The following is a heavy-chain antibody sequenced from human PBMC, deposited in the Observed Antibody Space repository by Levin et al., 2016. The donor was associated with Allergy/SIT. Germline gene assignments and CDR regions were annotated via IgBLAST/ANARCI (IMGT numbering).Heavy chain of an antibody. CDR1: GGSFSYY. J-gene: IGHJ2*01. V-gene: IGHV4-34*01. CDR3: ASSDRGYCTGHSCVRYWFFDL. CDR2: MNHGGST. D-gene: IGHD2-8*02. Sequence: SETLSLTCAVYGGSFSYYWSWIRQPPGKGLEWIGQMNHGGSTTYNASLMSRVTISIDKSKNQFSLQLRSVTAADTAVYYCASSDRGYCTGHSCVRYWFFDLWGRGTLV.